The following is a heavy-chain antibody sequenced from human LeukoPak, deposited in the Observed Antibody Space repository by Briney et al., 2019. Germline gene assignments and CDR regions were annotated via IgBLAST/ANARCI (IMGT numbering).Heavy chain of an antibody. V-gene: IGHV3-21*01. J-gene: IGHJ4*02. CDR2: ISSSSSYI. D-gene: IGHD1-14*01. CDR1: GFTFTTYS. Sequence: GGSLRPSCAASGFTFTTYSMNWVRQAPGKGLEWVSSISSSSSYIYYADSVKGRFTTSRDNAKNSVYLKMNSLRAEETAVYYCVYINGPDWGKGTLVTVSS. CDR3: VYINGPD.